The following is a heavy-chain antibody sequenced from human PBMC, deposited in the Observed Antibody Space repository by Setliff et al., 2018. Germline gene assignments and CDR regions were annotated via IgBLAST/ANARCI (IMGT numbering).Heavy chain of an antibody. Sequence: GASVKVSCKASGYIFSDHYMHWVRQAPGKGLEWVGWINSNGGDTNYAQTFEGRLTLTRDTSIRTTYMELATLRSDDTAVYYCARARHFGMGVWGQGTTVTVSS. CDR3: ARARHFGMGV. V-gene: IGHV1-2*02. CDR2: INSNGGDT. CDR1: GYIFSDHY. J-gene: IGHJ6*02.